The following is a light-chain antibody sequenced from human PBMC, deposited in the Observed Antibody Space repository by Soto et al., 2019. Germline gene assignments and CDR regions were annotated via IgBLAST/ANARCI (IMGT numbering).Light chain of an antibody. CDR1: QSVSSSY. Sequence: EIVLTQSPGTLSLSPGERATLSCRASQSVSSSYLAWYQHKPGQAPRLLIYDASNRATGIPARFSGSGSGTEFTLTISSLQSEDFAVYYCHQYDDGPYTFGQGTKVDIK. V-gene: IGKV3-20*01. CDR2: DAS. J-gene: IGKJ2*01. CDR3: HQYDDGPYT.